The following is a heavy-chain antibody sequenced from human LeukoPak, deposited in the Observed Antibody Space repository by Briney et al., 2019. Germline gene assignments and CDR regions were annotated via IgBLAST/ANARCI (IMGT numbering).Heavy chain of an antibody. J-gene: IGHJ4*02. D-gene: IGHD2-2*01. CDR2: ISYDGSNK. CDR3: ARWKKAKGVVVPAAGFDY. V-gene: IGHV3-30*04. Sequence: GGSLRLSCAASGFTFSSYAMHWVRQAPGKGLEWVAVISYDGSNKYYADSVKGRFTISRDNSKNTLYLQMNSLRAEDTAVYYCARWKKAKGVVVPAAGFDYWGQGTLVTVSS. CDR1: GFTFSSYA.